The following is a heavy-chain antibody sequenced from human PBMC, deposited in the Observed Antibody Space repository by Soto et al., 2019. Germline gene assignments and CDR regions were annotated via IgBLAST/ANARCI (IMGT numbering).Heavy chain of an antibody. V-gene: IGHV3-48*01. D-gene: IGHD2-15*01. Sequence: EVQVVESGGGLAQPGGSLRLSCAASGFSFSSYSMKWVRQAPGKGLEWVSEISRTSSGIYYADAVKGRFTISRDNAKNSLYLQMDSLRTDDTAVYYCARGREYCSGGRCYETGSDYWGQGALVTVSS. CDR1: GFSFSSYS. CDR2: ISRTSSGI. CDR3: ARGREYCSGGRCYETGSDY. J-gene: IGHJ4*02.